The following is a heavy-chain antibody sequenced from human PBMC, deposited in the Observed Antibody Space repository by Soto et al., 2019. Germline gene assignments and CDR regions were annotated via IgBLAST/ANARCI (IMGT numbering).Heavy chain of an antibody. CDR3: PRDQCGYCGKGCYPVDV. CDR2: IYHSGST. Sequence: SETLSLTCAVSGGSFSGYYWSWIRQPPGRGLEWIGEIYHSGSTNYNPSLKSRVTISVDTSKNQFSLKLSSVTAADTAVYYCPRDQCGYCGKGCYPVDVWRHGTTVT. J-gene: IGHJ6*02. CDR1: GGSFSGYY. D-gene: IGHD2-21*01. V-gene: IGHV4-34*01.